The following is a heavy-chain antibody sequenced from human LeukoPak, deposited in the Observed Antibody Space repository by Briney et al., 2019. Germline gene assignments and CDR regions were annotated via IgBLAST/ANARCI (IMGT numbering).Heavy chain of an antibody. Sequence: GESLRLSCEASGFTFSSYNMHWVRQAPGEGLMWVSRINDDATDTKYAESVKGRFTISRDNARNTLYLQMNSLRADDTAMYYCARDLDWLINDYWGQGSLVAVSS. CDR3: ARDLDWLINDY. J-gene: IGHJ4*02. CDR2: INDDATDT. V-gene: IGHV3-74*03. CDR1: GFTFSSYN. D-gene: IGHD2-21*01.